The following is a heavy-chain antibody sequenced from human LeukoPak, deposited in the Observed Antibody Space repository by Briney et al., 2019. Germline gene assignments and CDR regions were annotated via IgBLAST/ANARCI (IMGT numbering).Heavy chain of an antibody. Sequence: GGSLRLSCVASGFTFSSNGMHWVRQAPGKGLEWVTFIQYDGSKKYYADSVKGRFTISRDNSKNTLYLQMNSLRAEDTAVYYCAKVQGSGTDAFDIWGQGTMVTVSS. CDR2: IQYDGSKK. J-gene: IGHJ3*02. CDR1: GFTFSSNG. D-gene: IGHD2-15*01. V-gene: IGHV3-30*02. CDR3: AKVQGSGTDAFDI.